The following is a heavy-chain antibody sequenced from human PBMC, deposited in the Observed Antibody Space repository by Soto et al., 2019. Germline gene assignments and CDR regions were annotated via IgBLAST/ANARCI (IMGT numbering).Heavy chain of an antibody. CDR2: ISYDGSNK. J-gene: IGHJ3*02. CDR3: ARDGRNAFDM. CDR1: GSTFSSYA. Sequence: GGSLRLSCAASGSTFSSYAMHWVRQAPGKGLEWVAVISYDGSNKYHAGSVKGRFTISRDNSENTLYLQMNSLKTEDTAVYYCARDGRNAFDMWGQGTMVTVSS. V-gene: IGHV3-30-3*01.